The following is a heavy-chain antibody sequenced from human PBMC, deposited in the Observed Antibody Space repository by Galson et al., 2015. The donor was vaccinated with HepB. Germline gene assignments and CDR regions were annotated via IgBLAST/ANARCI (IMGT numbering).Heavy chain of an antibody. CDR2: MNPNSGNT. V-gene: IGHV1-8*01. CDR3: ARVTGDDIAFDI. D-gene: IGHD2-21*01. CDR1: GYTFTSYD. Sequence: SVKVSCKASGYTFTSYDINWVRQATGQGLEWMGWMNPNSGNTGYAQKFQGRVTMTRNTSISTAYMELSSLRSEDTAVYYCARVTGDDIAFDIWGQGTMVTVSS. J-gene: IGHJ3*02.